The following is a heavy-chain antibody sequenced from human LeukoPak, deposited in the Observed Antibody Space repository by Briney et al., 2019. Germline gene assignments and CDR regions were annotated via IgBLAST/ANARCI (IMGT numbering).Heavy chain of an antibody. CDR3: ARGKDSSSSYYYYGMDV. CDR1: GFTFSSYG. V-gene: IGHV3-33*01. D-gene: IGHD6-6*01. J-gene: IGHJ6*02. Sequence: GGSLRLSCAASGFTFSSYGMHWVRQAPGNGLEWVAVIWYDGSNKYYADSVKGRFTISRDNSKNTLYLQMNSLRAEDTAVYYCARGKDSSSSYYYYGMDVWGQGTTVTVSS. CDR2: IWYDGSNK.